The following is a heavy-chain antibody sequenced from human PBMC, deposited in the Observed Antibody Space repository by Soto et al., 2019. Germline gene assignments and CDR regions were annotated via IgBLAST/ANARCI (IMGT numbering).Heavy chain of an antibody. D-gene: IGHD5-18*01. CDR3: AKGYGYYFDS. CDR2: IKHDGSET. Sequence: EVQLVESGGGLVQPGGSLRLSCAASGFTFRNYWMSWVRQAPGKGLEWVLSIKHDGSETYSVASVRGRFTSSRDNAENSVGLQMHSLRADDTAVYFCAKGYGYYFDSWGQGTQVTVSS. V-gene: IGHV3-7*03. J-gene: IGHJ4*02. CDR1: GFTFRNYW.